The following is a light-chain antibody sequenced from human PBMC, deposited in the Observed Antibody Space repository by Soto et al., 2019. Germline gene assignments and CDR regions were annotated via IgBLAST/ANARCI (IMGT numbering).Light chain of an antibody. Sequence: SYELTQPPSVSVAPGQTARITCGGNNIGSIGVHWYQQKPGQAPVLVVYDASDRPSGIPERFSGSNSGNTATLTISRVEAGDEADYYCQVWDSSSDHVLFGGGTKLTVL. CDR2: DAS. V-gene: IGLV3-21*02. CDR3: QVWDSSSDHVL. J-gene: IGLJ2*01. CDR1: NIGSIG.